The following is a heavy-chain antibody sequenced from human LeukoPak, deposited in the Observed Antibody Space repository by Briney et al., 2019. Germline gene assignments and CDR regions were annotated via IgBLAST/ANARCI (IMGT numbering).Heavy chain of an antibody. CDR2: IWYDGSNK. Sequence: GRSLRLSCAASGFTFSSYGMHWVRQAPGEGLEWVAVIWYDGSNKYYADSVKGRFTISRDNSKNTLYLQMNSLRAEDTAVYYCARDHGIAAAASYSSGWYDLDYWGQGTLVTVSS. J-gene: IGHJ4*02. CDR3: ARDHGIAAAASYSSGWYDLDY. CDR1: GFTFSSYG. D-gene: IGHD6-19*01. V-gene: IGHV3-33*01.